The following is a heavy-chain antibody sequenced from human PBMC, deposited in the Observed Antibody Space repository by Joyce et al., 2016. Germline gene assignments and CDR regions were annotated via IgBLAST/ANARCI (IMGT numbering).Heavy chain of an antibody. CDR1: GFTVSDSG. Sequence: QVQLVESGGGVVQPGRSLRLSCAASGFTVSDSGMHWVRQDPGKGLEWVAMISVDGDSTYYLDSVRGRFIISRDSSENKVYLEMDSLRAEDTAVYYCAKDLYSSGWYNYFDPWGQGTLVTVTS. V-gene: IGHV3-30*18. D-gene: IGHD6-19*01. CDR2: ISVDGDST. J-gene: IGHJ5*02. CDR3: AKDLYSSGWYNYFDP.